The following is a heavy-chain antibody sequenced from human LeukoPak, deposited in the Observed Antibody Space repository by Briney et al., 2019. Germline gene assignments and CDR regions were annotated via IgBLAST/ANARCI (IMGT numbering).Heavy chain of an antibody. CDR1: GFTFSSYS. D-gene: IGHD2-2*01. J-gene: IGHJ6*02. Sequence: GGSLILSCAASGFTFSSYSMNWVRQAPGKGLEWVSSISSSSSYIYYADSVKGRFTISRDNAKNSLYLQMNSLRAEDTAVYYCARSEGVVVPAASPYYYYGMDVWGQGTTVTVSS. V-gene: IGHV3-21*01. CDR2: ISSSSSYI. CDR3: ARSEGVVVPAASPYYYYGMDV.